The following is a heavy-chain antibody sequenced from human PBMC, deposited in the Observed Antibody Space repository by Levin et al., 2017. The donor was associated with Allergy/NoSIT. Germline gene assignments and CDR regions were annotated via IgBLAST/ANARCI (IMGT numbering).Heavy chain of an antibody. CDR3: ARELTMVRGVDYYYMDV. J-gene: IGHJ6*03. V-gene: IGHV1-2*02. Sequence: ASVKVSCKASGYTFTGYYMHWVRQAPGQGLEWMGWINPNSGGTNYAQKFQGRVTMTRDTSISTAYMELSRLRSDDTAVYYCARELTMVRGVDYYYMDVWGKGTTVTVSS. D-gene: IGHD3-10*01. CDR1: GYTFTGYY. CDR2: INPNSGGT.